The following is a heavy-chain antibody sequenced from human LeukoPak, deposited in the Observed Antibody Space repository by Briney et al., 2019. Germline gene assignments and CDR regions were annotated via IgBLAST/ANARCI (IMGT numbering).Heavy chain of an antibody. CDR1: GFTFSSYA. CDR3: AKAPPLYSSSWMALYYFDY. J-gene: IGHJ4*02. V-gene: IGHV3-23*01. Sequence: PGGSLRLSCAASGFTFSSYAMSWVRQAPGKGLEWVSAISGSGGSTYYADSVKGRFTISRDNSKNTLYLQMNSLRAEDTAVYYCAKAPPLYSSSWMALYYFDYWGQGTLVTVSS. CDR2: ISGSGGST. D-gene: IGHD6-13*01.